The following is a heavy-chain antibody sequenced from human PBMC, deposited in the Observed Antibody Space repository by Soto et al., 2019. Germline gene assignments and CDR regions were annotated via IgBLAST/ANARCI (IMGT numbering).Heavy chain of an antibody. Sequence: QVQLVESGGGVVQPGRSLRLSCAASGFTFSSYGMHWVRQAPGKGLEWVAVISYDGSNKYYADSVKGRFTISRDNSKNTLYLQMNSLRAEDTAVYYCAKDVEGVYYFDYWGQGTLVTVSS. V-gene: IGHV3-30*18. CDR2: ISYDGSNK. CDR1: GFTFSSYG. J-gene: IGHJ4*02. D-gene: IGHD3-16*01. CDR3: AKDVEGVYYFDY.